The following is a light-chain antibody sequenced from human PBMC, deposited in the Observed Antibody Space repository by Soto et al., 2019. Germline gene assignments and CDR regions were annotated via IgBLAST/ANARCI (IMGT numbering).Light chain of an antibody. Sequence: EIVMTQSPATLSVSPGERATLSCRASQSISNNLAWYHQRPGQAPRLLIYGASTRATGIPSRFSGSGSGTECTLTISSLQSEDFAVDCCQQYNIWWTVGQGTRVEIK. CDR3: QQYNIWWT. CDR1: QSISNN. CDR2: GAS. V-gene: IGKV3-15*01. J-gene: IGKJ1*01.